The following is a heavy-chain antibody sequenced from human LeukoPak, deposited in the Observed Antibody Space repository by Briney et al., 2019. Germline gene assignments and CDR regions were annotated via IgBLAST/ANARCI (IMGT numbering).Heavy chain of an antibody. V-gene: IGHV5-51*01. CDR1: AYSFTSYW. D-gene: IGHD4-17*01. CDR3: ARRDYGGHAAYFDY. J-gene: IGHJ4*02. CDR2: IYPGDSDT. Sequence: GESLKISCKGSAYSFTSYWIAWVRQMPGQGLEWMGIIYPGDSDTRYSPSFQGQVTISADKSISTAYLQWSSLKASDTAIYYCARRDYGGHAAYFDYWGQGTLVTVSS.